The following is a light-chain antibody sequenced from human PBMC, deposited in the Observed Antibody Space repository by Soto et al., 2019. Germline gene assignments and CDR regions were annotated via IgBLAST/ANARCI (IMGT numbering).Light chain of an antibody. CDR3: AAWDDSLSGFYV. J-gene: IGLJ1*01. CDR2: RNN. V-gene: IGLV1-47*01. CDR1: SSNIGSNY. Sequence: QSVLTQPPSASGTPGQRVTISCSGSSSNIGSNYVYWYQQLPGTAPKLLIYRNNLRPSGVRVPFSVSKSGTSASLAISGLRSEDEADYYCAAWDDSLSGFYVFGTGTKLTVL.